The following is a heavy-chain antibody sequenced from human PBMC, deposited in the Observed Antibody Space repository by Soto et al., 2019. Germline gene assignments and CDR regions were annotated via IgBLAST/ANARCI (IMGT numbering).Heavy chain of an antibody. CDR2: ISSRHSYR. J-gene: IGHJ6*02. CDR1: GFTFSDYY. V-gene: IGHV3-11*06. Sequence: GGSLRLSFAASGFTFSDYYMCWIRQAPGKGLEWVSYISSRHSYRNYADSVKGRFTISRDNAKNSLYLQLNSLRDEDTAVYYCARNAKSPFSEAPYGVDFWGQGTTVAVSS. D-gene: IGHD3-3*02. CDR3: ARNAKSPFSEAPYGVDF.